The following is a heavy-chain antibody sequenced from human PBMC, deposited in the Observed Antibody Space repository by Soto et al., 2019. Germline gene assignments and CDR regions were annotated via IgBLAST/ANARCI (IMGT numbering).Heavy chain of an antibody. Sequence: ASVKVSCRASGYTFTGYYMHWVRQAPGQGLEWMGWINPNSGGTKYAQKFQGRVTMTRDTSISTAYMELSRRRSDDTAVYYCASRLSIAAPFDYWGQGTLVTVSS. V-gene: IGHV1-2*02. D-gene: IGHD6-6*01. J-gene: IGHJ4*02. CDR1: GYTFTGYY. CDR2: INPNSGGT. CDR3: ASRLSIAAPFDY.